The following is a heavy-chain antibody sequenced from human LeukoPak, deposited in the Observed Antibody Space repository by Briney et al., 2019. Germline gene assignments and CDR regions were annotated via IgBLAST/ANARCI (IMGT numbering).Heavy chain of an antibody. CDR1: GFTFDIYA. D-gene: IGHD2-15*01. CDR3: ARDQVELCSSGSCYVIDN. J-gene: IGHJ4*02. CDR2: MSYDGGNK. Sequence: GGSLRLSCAASGFTFDIYAMHWVRQAPGKGLEWVAVMSYDGGNKYYADSVKGRFTISRDNSRNTLHLQMSSLRVADTAVYYCARDQVELCSSGSCYVIDNWGPGTLVAVSS. V-gene: IGHV3-30*04.